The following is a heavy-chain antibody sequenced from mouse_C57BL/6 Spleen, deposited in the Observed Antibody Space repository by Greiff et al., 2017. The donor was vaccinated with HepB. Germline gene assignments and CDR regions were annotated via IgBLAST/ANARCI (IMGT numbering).Heavy chain of an antibody. CDR3: ARSEGVVREEAWFAY. V-gene: IGHV1-59*01. CDR1: GYTFTSYW. D-gene: IGHD1-1*02. J-gene: IGHJ3*01. CDR2: IDPSDSYT. Sequence: QVQLQQPGAELVRPGTSVKLSCKASGYTFTSYWMHWVKQRPGQGLEWIGVIDPSDSYTNYNQKFKGKATLTVDTSSSTAYMQLSSLTSEDSAVYYCARSEGVVREEAWFAYWGQGTLVTVSA.